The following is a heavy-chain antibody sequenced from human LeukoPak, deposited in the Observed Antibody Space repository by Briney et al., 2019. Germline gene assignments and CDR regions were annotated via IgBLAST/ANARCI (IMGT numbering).Heavy chain of an antibody. J-gene: IGHJ4*02. D-gene: IGHD5/OR15-5a*01. CDR2: ISSSGSTI. Sequence: PGGSLRLSCAASGFTFSSYSMNWVRQAPGKGLEWVSYISSSGSTIYYADSVKGRFTISRDNAKNSLYLQMNSLRAEDTAVYYCARDQSTPFYWGQGTLVTVSS. CDR1: GFTFSSYS. V-gene: IGHV3-48*04. CDR3: ARDQSTPFY.